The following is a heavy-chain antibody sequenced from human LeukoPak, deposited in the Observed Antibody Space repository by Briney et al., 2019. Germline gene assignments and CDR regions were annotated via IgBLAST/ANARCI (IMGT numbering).Heavy chain of an antibody. Sequence: PGGSLRLSCAASGFTFDDYAMSWVRQAPGKGLEWVSGINWNAGSTGYADSVKGRFTISRDNAKNSLYLQMNSLRAEDTALYYCARESYNSGSYYNDYWGQGTLVTVSS. J-gene: IGHJ4*02. CDR1: GFTFDDYA. CDR2: INWNAGST. D-gene: IGHD3-10*01. CDR3: ARESYNSGSYYNDY. V-gene: IGHV3-20*04.